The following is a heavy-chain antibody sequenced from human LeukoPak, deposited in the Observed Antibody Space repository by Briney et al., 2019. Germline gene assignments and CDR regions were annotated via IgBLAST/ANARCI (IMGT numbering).Heavy chain of an antibody. CDR3: ARGWDYMDV. CDR1: GGSISSYY. J-gene: IGHJ6*03. Sequence: SETLSLTCTVAGGSISSYYWSWIRQPPGKGLEWIGYIYYSGSTNYNPSLKTRFTISVDTSKNQFSLKLSSVTAADTAVYYCARGWDYMDVWGKGTTVTVSS. V-gene: IGHV4-59*01. D-gene: IGHD1-26*01. CDR2: IYYSGST.